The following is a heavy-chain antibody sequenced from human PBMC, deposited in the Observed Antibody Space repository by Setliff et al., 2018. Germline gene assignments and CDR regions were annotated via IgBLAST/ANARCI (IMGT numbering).Heavy chain of an antibody. D-gene: IGHD1-1*01. J-gene: IGHJ4*02. CDR3: ARTGTYRYFDS. CDR1: GGSISSSNW. V-gene: IGHV4-4*02. Sequence: PSETLSLTCAVSGGSISSSNWWSWVRQPPGKGLEWIGRIHYSGNTYYNASLKSRVIISVDTAQHQFSLKLRSVTAADTAVYYCARTGTYRYFDSWGQGTLVTVSS. CDR2: IHYSGNT.